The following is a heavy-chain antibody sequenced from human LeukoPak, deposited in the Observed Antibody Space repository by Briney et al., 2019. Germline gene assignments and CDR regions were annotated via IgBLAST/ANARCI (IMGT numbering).Heavy chain of an antibody. CDR3: AKRRYYDSSGYYQIDY. J-gene: IGHJ4*02. CDR1: GFTFSTYG. CDR2: ISGSGGST. V-gene: IGHV3-23*01. Sequence: GGSLRLSCAASGFTFSTYGMHWVRQAPGKGLEWVSAISGSGGSTYYADSVKGRFTISRDNSKNTLYLQMNSLRAEDTAVYYCAKRRYYDSSGYYQIDYWGQGTLVTVSS. D-gene: IGHD3-22*01.